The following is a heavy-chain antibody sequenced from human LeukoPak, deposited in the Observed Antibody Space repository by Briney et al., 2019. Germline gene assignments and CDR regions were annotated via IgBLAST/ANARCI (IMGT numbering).Heavy chain of an antibody. J-gene: IGHJ4*02. CDR1: GFIFSNYW. Sequence: GGSLRLSCAASGFIFSNYWMYWVRQPPGKGLEWVSAISGSGGSTYYADSVKGRFTISRDNSKNTLYLQMNSLRAEDTAVYYCAKDLNYDFWSGLGNWGQGTLVTVSS. CDR2: ISGSGGST. V-gene: IGHV3-23*01. CDR3: AKDLNYDFWSGLGN. D-gene: IGHD3-3*01.